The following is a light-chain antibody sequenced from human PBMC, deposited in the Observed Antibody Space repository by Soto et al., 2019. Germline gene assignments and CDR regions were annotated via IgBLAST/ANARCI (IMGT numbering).Light chain of an antibody. V-gene: IGKV3-20*01. J-gene: IGKJ1*01. CDR2: GAS. CDR1: QSISNNY. Sequence: VLTQSPGTLSLSPGERATLSCRASQSISNNYLAWYQQTPGQAPRLLISGASSRAPGLPGRSSGSGSATNFPLIKGSLGPVDYPVYYSQQYSASARAVGQG. CDR3: QQYSASARA.